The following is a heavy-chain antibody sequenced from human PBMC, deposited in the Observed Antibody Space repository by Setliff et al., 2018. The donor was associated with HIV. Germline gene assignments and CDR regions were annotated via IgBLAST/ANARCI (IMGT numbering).Heavy chain of an antibody. J-gene: IGHJ4*02. Sequence: PSETLSLTCTVSGGSISSGSYYWSWIRQPAGKGLEWIGHIHTSGSTKYNPSLKSRVTISADTSKNQFSLRLSSVTAADTAVYYCARASSDIPGVDSNYFDDWGQGTLVTVSS. CDR3: ARASSDIPGVDSNYFDD. CDR2: IHTSGST. V-gene: IGHV4-61*09. CDR1: GGSISSGSYY. D-gene: IGHD2-2*01.